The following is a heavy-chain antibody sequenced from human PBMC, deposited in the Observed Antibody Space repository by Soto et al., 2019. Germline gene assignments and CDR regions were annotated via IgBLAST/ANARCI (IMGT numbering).Heavy chain of an antibody. J-gene: IGHJ4*02. Sequence: EVQVLESGGGLVQPGGSLRLSCAASGFTFSNYGMNWVRQAAGKGLERVSGVRSDGDATYNAESVKGRFTVSRDGSKNTVYLQMNTLRVEDTAVYYCAKCKGVGATPDGANCWGQGTLVTVSS. V-gene: IGHV3-23*01. CDR1: GFTFSNYG. CDR3: AKCKGVGATPDGANC. CDR2: VRSDGDAT. D-gene: IGHD1-26*01.